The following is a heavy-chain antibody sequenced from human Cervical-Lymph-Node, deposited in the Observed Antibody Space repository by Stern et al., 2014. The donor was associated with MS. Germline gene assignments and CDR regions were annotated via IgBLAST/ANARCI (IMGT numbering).Heavy chain of an antibody. Sequence: VQLVESGGGVVQPGRSLRLSCAASGFTFSSYGMHWVRQAPGKGLAWVAVIWYDGSNKYYADSVKGRFTISRDNSKNTLYLQMNSLRAEDTAVYYCARDPGYGSGIGYYYYGMDVWGQGTTVTVSS. CDR1: GFTFSSYG. CDR2: IWYDGSNK. CDR3: ARDPGYGSGIGYYYYGMDV. D-gene: IGHD3-10*01. J-gene: IGHJ6*02. V-gene: IGHV3-33*01.